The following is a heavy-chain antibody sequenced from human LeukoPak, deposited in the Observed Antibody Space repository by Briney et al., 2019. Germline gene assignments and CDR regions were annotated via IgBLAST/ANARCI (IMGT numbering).Heavy chain of an antibody. CDR3: ARVTTGITGTTWDY. J-gene: IGHJ4*02. CDR2: ISSSSSYI. V-gene: IGHV3-21*01. Sequence: GGSLRLSCAASGFTFSSYSMNWVRQAPGKGLEWVSSISSSSSYIYYADSVKGRFTISRDNAKNSLYLQMNSLRAEDTAVYYCARVTTGITGTTWDYWGQGTLVTVSS. CDR1: GFTFSSYS. D-gene: IGHD1-7*01.